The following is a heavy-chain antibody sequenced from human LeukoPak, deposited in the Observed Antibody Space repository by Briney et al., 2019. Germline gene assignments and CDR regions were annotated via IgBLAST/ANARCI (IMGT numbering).Heavy chain of an antibody. CDR3: AREGVAAAGTTPPTYYYYGMDV. CDR1: GYTFTDYY. D-gene: IGHD6-13*01. Sequence: ASVKVSCKASGYTFTDYYMHWVRQAPGQGLEWMGWINPNSGGTNYAQKFQGRVTMTRDTSISTAYMELSRLRSDDTAVYYCAREGVAAAGTTPPTYYYYGMDVWGQGTTVTVSS. J-gene: IGHJ6*02. V-gene: IGHV1-2*02. CDR2: INPNSGGT.